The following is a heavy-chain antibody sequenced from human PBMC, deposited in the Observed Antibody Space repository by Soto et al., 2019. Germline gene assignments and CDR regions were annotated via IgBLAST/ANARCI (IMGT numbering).Heavy chain of an antibody. D-gene: IGHD3-9*01. J-gene: IGHJ4*02. CDR2: IIPIFGTA. Sequence: ASVKVSCKASGGTFSSYAISCVRQAPGQGLEWMGGIIPIFGTANYAQKFQGRVTITADESTSTAYMELSSLRSEDTAVYYCARQRVLRYFDWLLPSDYWGQGTLVTVSS. CDR3: ARQRVLRYFDWLLPSDY. V-gene: IGHV1-69*13. CDR1: GGTFSSYA.